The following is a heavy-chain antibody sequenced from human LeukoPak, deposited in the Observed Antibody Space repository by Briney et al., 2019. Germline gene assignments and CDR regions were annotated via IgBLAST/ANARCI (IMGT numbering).Heavy chain of an antibody. CDR3: VRDNSGSVVRGVLQY. Sequence: GGSLRLSCAASGXTFNTYGMHWVRQAPGKGLEWVAVIWYDGSNKYYADSVKGRFTISRDNSKNTLYLQMNSLRAEDTAVYYCVRDNSGSVVRGVLQYWGQGTLVTVSS. V-gene: IGHV3-33*01. J-gene: IGHJ4*02. D-gene: IGHD3-10*01. CDR1: GXTFNTYG. CDR2: IWYDGSNK.